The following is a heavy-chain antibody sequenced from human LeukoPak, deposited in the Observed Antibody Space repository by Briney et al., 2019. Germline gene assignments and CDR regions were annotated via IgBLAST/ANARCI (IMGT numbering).Heavy chain of an antibody. CDR2: IYYGRSY. J-gene: IGHJ4*02. CDR3: ATQSSSWHYLEY. D-gene: IGHD6-13*01. V-gene: IGHV4-39*01. CDR1: GDSISSRSYY. Sequence: SETLSLTCTVSGDSISSRSYYWGWIRRPPGKGLEWIGKIYYGRSYQWNSSLKSRVTISVDTSKNQFSLKLSSVTAADTAVYYCATQSSSWHYLEYWGQGTLVTVSS.